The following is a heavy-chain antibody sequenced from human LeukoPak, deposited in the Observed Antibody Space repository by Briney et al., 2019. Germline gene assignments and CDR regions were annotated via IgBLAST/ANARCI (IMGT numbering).Heavy chain of an antibody. CDR2: INHSGST. J-gene: IGHJ5*02. CDR1: GVSFSGYY. CDR3: ARKVKRITIFGVAGKGSWFDP. Sequence: PSETLSLTCAVYGVSFSGYYWSWIRQPPGKGLEWIGEINHSGSTNYNPSLKSRVTISVDTSKNQFSLKLSSVTAADTAVYYCARKVKRITIFGVAGKGSWFDPWGQGTLVTVSS. D-gene: IGHD3-3*01. V-gene: IGHV4-34*01.